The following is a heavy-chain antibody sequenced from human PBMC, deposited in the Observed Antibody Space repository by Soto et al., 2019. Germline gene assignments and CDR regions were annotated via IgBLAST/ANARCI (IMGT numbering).Heavy chain of an antibody. CDR3: ARGIAPRPNYSYGMDV. D-gene: IGHD6-6*01. V-gene: IGHV1-46*01. J-gene: IGHJ6*02. Sequence: RHCVIHNTGQGLEWMGIINPSGGSTSYAQKFQGRVTMTRDTSTSTVYMELSSLRSEDTAVYYCARGIAPRPNYSYGMDVWGQAPTVTVSS. CDR2: INPSGGST.